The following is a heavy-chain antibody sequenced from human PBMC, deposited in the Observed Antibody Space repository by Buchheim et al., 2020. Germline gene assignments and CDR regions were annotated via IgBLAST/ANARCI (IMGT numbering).Heavy chain of an antibody. J-gene: IGHJ4*02. CDR2: IHHSGNT. Sequence: QVPLQQWGAGLLKPSETLSLTCAVYGGSFSGYYWTWFRQPPGKGLEWIGEIHHSGNTNHNPSIQSPVTISVDTSKNQFSLKLSSVTAADTAVYYCARITVTTGAGYWGQGTL. D-gene: IGHD4-17*01. CDR1: GGSFSGYY. CDR3: ARITVTTGAGY. V-gene: IGHV4-34*01.